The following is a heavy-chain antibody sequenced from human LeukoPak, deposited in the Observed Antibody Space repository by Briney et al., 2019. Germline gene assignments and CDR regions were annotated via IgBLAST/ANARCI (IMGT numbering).Heavy chain of an antibody. J-gene: IGHJ4*02. CDR3: ARHGSFGGGYVKYFDY. CDR2: IYTSGST. D-gene: IGHD3-16*01. Sequence: SETLSLTCTVSGGSISSYYWSWIRQPAGKGLEWIGRIYTSGSTNYNPSLKSRVTMSVDTSKNQFSLKLSSVTAADTAVYYCARHGSFGGGYVKYFDYWGQGTLVTVSS. V-gene: IGHV4-4*07. CDR1: GGSISSYY.